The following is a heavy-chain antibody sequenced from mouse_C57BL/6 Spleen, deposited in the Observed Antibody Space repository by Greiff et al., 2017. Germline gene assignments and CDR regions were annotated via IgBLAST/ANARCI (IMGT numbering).Heavy chain of an antibody. CDR2: IDPSDSYT. V-gene: IGHV1-69*01. D-gene: IGHD3-1*01. Sequence: QVQLQQPGAELVMPGASVKLSCKASGYTFTSYWMHWVKQRPGQGLEWIGEIDPSDSYTNYNQKFKGKSTLTVDKSSSTAYMQLSSLTSEDSAVYYCARGGLQAWLAYWGQGTLVTVSA. CDR1: GYTFTSYW. CDR3: ARGGLQAWLAY. J-gene: IGHJ3*01.